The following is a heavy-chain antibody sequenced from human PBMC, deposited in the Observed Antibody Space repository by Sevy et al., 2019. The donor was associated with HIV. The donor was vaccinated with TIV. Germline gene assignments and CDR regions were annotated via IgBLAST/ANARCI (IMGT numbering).Heavy chain of an antibody. V-gene: IGHV3-23*01. D-gene: IGHD3-3*01. Sequence: GGSLRLSCAASGFTFSSYGMHWVRQAPGKGLEWVSGASGSGGSTYYRESVKGRFTISRDNFKNTLYLQMNSLRAEDTAVYYCVKGVRSGAGWFDPGAREPWSPSPQ. CDR1: GFTFSSYG. J-gene: IGHJ5*02. CDR3: VKGVRSGAGWFDP. CDR2: ASGSGGST.